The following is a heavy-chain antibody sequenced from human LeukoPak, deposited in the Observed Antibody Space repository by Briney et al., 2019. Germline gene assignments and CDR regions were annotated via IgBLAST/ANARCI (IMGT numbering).Heavy chain of an antibody. V-gene: IGHV4-61*05. CDR3: ASKSTDHGELRFDY. CDR2: IYYTGTT. Sequence: SETLSLTCTVSGGSISSSYYYWGWIRQPPGKGLEWIGYIYYTGTTNYNPSLKSRVTISVDTSKNQFSLKVNSVTAADTGVYYCASKSTDHGELRFDYWGQGTLVTVSS. J-gene: IGHJ4*02. CDR1: GGSISSSYYY. D-gene: IGHD4-17*01.